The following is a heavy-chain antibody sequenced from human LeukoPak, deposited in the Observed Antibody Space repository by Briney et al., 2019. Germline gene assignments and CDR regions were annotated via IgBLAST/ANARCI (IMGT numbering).Heavy chain of an antibody. V-gene: IGHV1-18*01. D-gene: IGHD6-25*01. J-gene: IGHJ6*03. CDR2: ISGYNGNT. CDR3: ARDPLKSIAARRESYYYYMDV. CDR1: GYTFINYG. Sequence: ASVTVSYMPSGYTFINYGISWVRQAPGHGLEWMGWISGYNGNTHYAQKVQGRVTITTDTSTTTAYMELRSLRSDDTAVYYWARDPLKSIAARRESYYYYMDVWGNGTTVTVSS.